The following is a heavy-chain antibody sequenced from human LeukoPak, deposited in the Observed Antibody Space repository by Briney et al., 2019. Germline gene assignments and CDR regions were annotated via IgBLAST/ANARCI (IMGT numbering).Heavy chain of an antibody. V-gene: IGHV1-18*01. Sequence: GASVKVSCKASRYTFTSYGITWVRQAPGHGLEWMGWISAYNGNTHFAQKVQGRVTMTTDTSTSTAYMELRSLRFDDTAVYYCAICLGWRGQQLDFYICGQGTMVTVSS. D-gene: IGHD6-13*01. J-gene: IGHJ3*02. CDR3: AICLGWRGQQLDFYI. CDR2: ISAYNGNT. CDR1: RYTFTSYG.